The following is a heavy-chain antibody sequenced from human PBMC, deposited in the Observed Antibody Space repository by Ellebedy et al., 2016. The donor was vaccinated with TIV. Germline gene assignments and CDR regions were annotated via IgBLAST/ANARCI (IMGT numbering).Heavy chain of an antibody. CDR1: GGSFSGYY. J-gene: IGHJ6*02. Sequence: SETLSLXXAVYGGSFSGYYWSWIRQPPGKGLEWIGEINHSGSTNYNPSLKSRVTISVDTSKNQFSLKLSSVTAADTAVYYCARGLGSGSYYYYYGMDVWGQGTTVTVSS. V-gene: IGHV4-34*01. D-gene: IGHD3-10*01. CDR2: INHSGST. CDR3: ARGLGSGSYYYYYGMDV.